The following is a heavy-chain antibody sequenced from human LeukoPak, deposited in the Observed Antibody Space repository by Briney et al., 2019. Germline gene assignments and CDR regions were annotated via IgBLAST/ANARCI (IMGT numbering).Heavy chain of an antibody. CDR3: ARYSSGRDAFDV. V-gene: IGHV4-59*07. CDR1: VDSITSSY. Sequence: SDTLSLTCTASVDSITSSYWSWIRQPPGKGLEWIGCIYNSWSTSYHSGNTKFNPSLKSRVILSVDTSKNQFYLKLTSVTAADAAVYYCARYSSGRDAFDVWGPGTMVTVSS. D-gene: IGHD3-22*01. J-gene: IGHJ3*01. CDR2: IYNSWSTSYHSGNT.